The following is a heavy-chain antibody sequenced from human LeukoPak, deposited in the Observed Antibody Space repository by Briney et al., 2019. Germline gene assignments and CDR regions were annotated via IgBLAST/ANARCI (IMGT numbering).Heavy chain of an antibody. Sequence: GRSLRLSCAASGFTFSSYGMHWVRQAPGKGLEWVAVISYDGSNKYYADSVKGRFTISRDNSKNTLYLQMNSLRAEDTAQYYCAKDYRLSSRSYPDAFDIWGQGTMVTVSS. CDR2: ISYDGSNK. J-gene: IGHJ3*02. CDR3: AKDYRLSSRSYPDAFDI. V-gene: IGHV3-30*18. D-gene: IGHD3-10*01. CDR1: GFTFSSYG.